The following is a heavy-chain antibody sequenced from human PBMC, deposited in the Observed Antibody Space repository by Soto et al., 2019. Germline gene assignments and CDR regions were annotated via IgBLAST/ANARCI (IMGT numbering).Heavy chain of an antibody. CDR2: IFYSGTT. CDR1: GGPVSSGGYY. V-gene: IGHV4-31*03. D-gene: IGHD3-10*01. CDR3: ARERQPYITSQGVWFGP. Sequence: SETLSLTCTVSGGPVSSGGYYWSWIRQYPGKGLEWIGNIFYSGTTSYNPSLKSRVAISIDTSKNQFSLKLSSVTAADTAVYYCARERQPYITSQGVWFGPWGQGTLVTVSS. J-gene: IGHJ5*02.